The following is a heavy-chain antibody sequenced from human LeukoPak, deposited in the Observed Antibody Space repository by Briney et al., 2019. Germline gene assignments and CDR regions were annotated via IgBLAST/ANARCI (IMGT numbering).Heavy chain of an antibody. CDR1: GFIFSDYY. J-gene: IGHJ4*02. V-gene: IGHV3-11*05. D-gene: IGHD1-26*01. CDR2: ISSSSDYT. Sequence: GGSLRLSCAASGFIFSDYYMTWIRQAPGKGLECVSYISSSSDYTNYPDSVKGRFTISRDNAKNSLYLQMNSLRAEDTAVYYCARVKVGTTNRFDYWGQGTLVTVSS. CDR3: ARVKVGTTNRFDY.